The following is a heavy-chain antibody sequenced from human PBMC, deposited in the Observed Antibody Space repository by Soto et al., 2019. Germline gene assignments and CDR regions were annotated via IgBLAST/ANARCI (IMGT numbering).Heavy chain of an antibody. D-gene: IGHD3-22*01. CDR1: GYTFTGYY. V-gene: IGHV1-2*02. CDR2: INPNSGGT. Sequence: ASVKVSCKASGYTFTGYYMHWVRQAPGQGLEWMGWINPNSGGTNYAQKFQGRVTVTRDTSISTAYMELSRLRSDDTAVYYCAAYYDSSGYYTLNYWGQGTLVTVSS. CDR3: AAYYDSSGYYTLNY. J-gene: IGHJ4*02.